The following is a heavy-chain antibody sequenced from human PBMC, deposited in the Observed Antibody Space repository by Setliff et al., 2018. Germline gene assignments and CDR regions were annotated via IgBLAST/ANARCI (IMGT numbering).Heavy chain of an antibody. Sequence: PGGSLRLSCAASGFTFRSYWMSWARQAPGKGLEWVADIKQDGSTKYYLDSVKGRFTISRDNAKRSLYLQMNGLRADDTGVYYCVRDDADNYDAFDNWGQGTLVTVSS. CDR3: VRDDADNYDAFDN. J-gene: IGHJ3*02. V-gene: IGHV3-7*01. CDR1: GFTFRSYW. CDR2: IKQDGSTK. D-gene: IGHD3-22*01.